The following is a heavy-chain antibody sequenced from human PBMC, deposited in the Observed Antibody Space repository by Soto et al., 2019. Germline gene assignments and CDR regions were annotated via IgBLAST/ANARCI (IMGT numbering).Heavy chain of an antibody. J-gene: IGHJ4*02. Sequence: QVQLVQSGAEVKKPGASVKVSCKASGYTFSSYGISWVRQAPGQRLEWMGWISGYNGNTHYEQNLQGRVTMTTDTSTSTVYMELRSLSSDDTAVYYCARDGRTTSGYWGQGTLVTVSS. V-gene: IGHV1-18*01. CDR1: GYTFSSYG. CDR2: ISGYNGNT. CDR3: ARDGRTTSGY.